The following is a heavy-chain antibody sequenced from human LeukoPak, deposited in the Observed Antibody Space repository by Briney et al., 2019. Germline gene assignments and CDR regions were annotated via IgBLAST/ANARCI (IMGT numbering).Heavy chain of an antibody. Sequence: HPGGSLRLSGAASGFTFSSYDIHWVRQAPGKGLEWVAFIRYDGSSKYYADSVRGRFTISRDNSKNTLYLQMNSLRAEDTAVYYCARDYGGSSPFDSWGQGTLVTVSS. D-gene: IGHD4-23*01. V-gene: IGHV3-30*02. CDR2: IRYDGSSK. CDR1: GFTFSSYD. CDR3: ARDYGGSSPFDS. J-gene: IGHJ4*02.